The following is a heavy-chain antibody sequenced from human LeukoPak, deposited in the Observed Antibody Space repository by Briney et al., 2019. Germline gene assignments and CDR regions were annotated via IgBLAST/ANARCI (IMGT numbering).Heavy chain of an antibody. CDR2: IYPGDSDT. Sequence: PGESLQISCQGSGYRFTSYWIGWVRPLPGKGLEWMGIIYPGDSDTRYSPSFQGQVTISADKSISTAYLQWSSLKASDTAMYYCARRFGRELPFDYWGQGTLVTVSS. CDR1: GYRFTSYW. J-gene: IGHJ4*02. D-gene: IGHD1-26*01. CDR3: ARRFGRELPFDY. V-gene: IGHV5-51*01.